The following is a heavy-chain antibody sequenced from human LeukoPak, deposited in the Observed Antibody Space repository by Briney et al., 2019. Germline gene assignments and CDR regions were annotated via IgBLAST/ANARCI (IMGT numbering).Heavy chain of an antibody. CDR2: INQDGSEK. CDR1: GSTFSTYW. CDR3: ARVSFNAFDI. D-gene: IGHD3-16*02. Sequence: GGSLRLSCAASGSTFSTYWMTWVRQAPGKGLEWVANINQDGSEKYYVDSMKGRFTISRDNAKNSLYLQMNGLRAEDTAVYYCARVSFNAFDIWGQGTVVTVSS. J-gene: IGHJ3*02. V-gene: IGHV3-7*05.